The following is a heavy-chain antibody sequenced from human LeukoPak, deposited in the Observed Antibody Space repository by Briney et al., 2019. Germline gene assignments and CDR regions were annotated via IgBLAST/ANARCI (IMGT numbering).Heavy chain of an antibody. Sequence: GGSLRPSCAASGFTFSSYGMTWVRQAPGKGLEWVSAVSASGGITYYADSVKGRFTISRDNSKNTLYLQMNSLRAEDTAVYYCAKKFALDVWGQGTTVTVSS. J-gene: IGHJ6*02. CDR1: GFTFSSYG. V-gene: IGHV3-23*01. CDR2: VSASGGIT. D-gene: IGHD3-10*01. CDR3: AKKFALDV.